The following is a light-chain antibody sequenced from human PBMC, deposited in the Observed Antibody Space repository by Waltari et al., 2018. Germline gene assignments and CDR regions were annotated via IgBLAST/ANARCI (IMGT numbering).Light chain of an antibody. J-gene: IGLJ2*01. CDR3: AAWDDSLSGVV. Sequence: QSVLTQPPSASGTPGQSIAISCSGSTSNIGNNYVYWYQQFPGTAPKPLIYRNNQRPSGFPDRFAGSKSGPSASLAIGGLQSEDEADYYCAAWDDSLSGVVFGGGTKVTVL. CDR2: RNN. CDR1: TSNIGNNY. V-gene: IGLV1-47*01.